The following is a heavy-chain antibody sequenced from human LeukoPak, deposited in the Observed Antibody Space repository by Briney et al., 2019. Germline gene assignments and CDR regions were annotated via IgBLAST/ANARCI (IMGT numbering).Heavy chain of an antibody. CDR1: EFTFSSYA. CDR3: AKDRFWFGEHSCYFDY. D-gene: IGHD3-10*01. J-gene: IGHJ4*02. V-gene: IGHV3-30*04. Sequence: PGGSLRLSCAASEFTFSSYAMHWVRQAPGKGLEWVALISYDGSNKYYADSVKGRFTISRDNSKNTLYLQMNSLRAEDTAVYYCAKDRFWFGEHSCYFDYWGQGTLVTVSS. CDR2: ISYDGSNK.